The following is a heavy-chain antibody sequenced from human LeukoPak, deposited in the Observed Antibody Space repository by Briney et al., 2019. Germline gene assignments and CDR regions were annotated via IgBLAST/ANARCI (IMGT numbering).Heavy chain of an antibody. V-gene: IGHV1-24*01. CDR2: FDPEDGET. D-gene: IGHD3-9*01. CDR1: GYTLTELS. J-gene: IGHJ3*02. CDR3: ATHDILTGYYLAPDAFDI. Sequence: ASVKVSCKVCGYTLTELSMHWVRQAPGKGLEWMGGFDPEDGETIYAQKFQGRVTMTEDTSTDTAYMELSSLRSEDTAVYYCATHDILTGYYLAPDAFDIWGQGTMVTVSS.